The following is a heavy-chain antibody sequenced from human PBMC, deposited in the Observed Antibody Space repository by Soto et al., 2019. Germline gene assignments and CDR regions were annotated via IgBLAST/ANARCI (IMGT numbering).Heavy chain of an antibody. CDR2: IWYDGSNK. J-gene: IGHJ6*02. Sequence: GGSLRLSCAASGFTFSSYGMHWVRQAPGKGLEWVAVIWYDGSNKYYADSVKGRFTISRDNSKNTLYLQMNSPRAEDTAVYYCARYDFWCGYYSMDVWGQGTTVTVSS. V-gene: IGHV3-33*01. CDR3: ARYDFWCGYYSMDV. CDR1: GFTFSSYG. D-gene: IGHD3-3*01.